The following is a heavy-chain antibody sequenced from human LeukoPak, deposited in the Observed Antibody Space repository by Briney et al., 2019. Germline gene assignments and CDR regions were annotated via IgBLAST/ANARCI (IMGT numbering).Heavy chain of an antibody. V-gene: IGHV1-2*02. CDR3: ARGATPAALLWFGELSGPPNWFDP. CDR2: INPNSGGT. Sequence: GASVKVSCKASGYTFTGYYMHWVRQAPGQGLEWMGWINPNSGGTNYAQKFQGRVTMTRDTSISTAYMELSRLRSDDTAVYYCARGATPAALLWFGELSGPPNWFDPWGQGTLVTVSS. CDR1: GYTFTGYY. D-gene: IGHD3-10*01. J-gene: IGHJ5*02.